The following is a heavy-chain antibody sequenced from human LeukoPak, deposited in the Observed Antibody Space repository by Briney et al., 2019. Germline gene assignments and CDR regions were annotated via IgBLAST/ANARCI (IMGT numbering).Heavy chain of an antibody. V-gene: IGHV3-23*01. CDR1: AFTLSTYA. Sequence: GGSLRLSCTASAFTLSTYAMSWVRQAPGKGLEWVSGISAGKGNTYYADSVKGRFTISRDNSKNTLYLQMNSLRAEDTAVYYCADGVYFDYWGQGTLVTVSS. D-gene: IGHD3-16*01. CDR3: ADGVYFDY. CDR2: ISAGKGNT. J-gene: IGHJ4*02.